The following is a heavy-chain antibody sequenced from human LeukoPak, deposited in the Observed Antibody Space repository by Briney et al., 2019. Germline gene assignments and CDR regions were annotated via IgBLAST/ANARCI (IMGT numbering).Heavy chain of an antibody. V-gene: IGHV4-34*01. CDR1: GGSFSDYY. J-gene: IGHJ5*02. Sequence: SETLSLTCAVYGGSFSDYYWSWIRQPPGKGLEWIGSIYYSGSTYYNPSLKSRVTISVDTSKNQFSLKLSSVTAADTAVYYCARVQSRLSWFDPWGQGTLVTVSS. CDR2: IYYSGST. CDR3: ARVQSRLSWFDP.